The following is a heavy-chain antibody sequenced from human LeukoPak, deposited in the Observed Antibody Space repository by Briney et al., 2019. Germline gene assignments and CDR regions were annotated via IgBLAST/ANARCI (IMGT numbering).Heavy chain of an antibody. Sequence: GGSLRLSCAASGFTFDDYAMHWVRQAPGKGLEWVSGISWNSGSIGYADSVKGRLTISRDNAKNSLYLQMNSLRAEDTALYYCAKDIGYGDYSWFDPWGQGTLVTVSS. D-gene: IGHD4-17*01. CDR1: GFTFDDYA. CDR2: ISWNSGSI. J-gene: IGHJ5*02. CDR3: AKDIGYGDYSWFDP. V-gene: IGHV3-9*01.